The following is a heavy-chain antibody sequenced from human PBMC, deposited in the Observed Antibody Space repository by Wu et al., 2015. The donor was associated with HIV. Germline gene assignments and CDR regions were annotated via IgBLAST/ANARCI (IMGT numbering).Heavy chain of an antibody. J-gene: IGHJ5*02. V-gene: IGHV1-2*02. CDR1: GYIFNEYY. Sequence: QVQLVQSGPEFKEPGASVKVSCKASGYIFNEYYTHWVRQAPGHGPEWMGFINPKSGETKYGDKFQDRVTLSRDTSMRTTYMELTRLTYDDSAMYYSVRDGGPVEFDRWGQGTLVIVSS. D-gene: IGHD6-19*01. CDR2: INPKSGET. CDR3: VRDGGPVEFDR.